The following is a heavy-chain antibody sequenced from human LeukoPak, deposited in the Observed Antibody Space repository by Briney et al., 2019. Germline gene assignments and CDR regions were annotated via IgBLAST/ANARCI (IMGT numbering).Heavy chain of an antibody. J-gene: IGHJ4*02. V-gene: IGHV1-69*04. CDR1: GGTFSSYA. Sequence: SVKISCKASGGTFSSYAISWVRQAPGQGLEWMGRIIPIFGIANYAQKFQGRVTITADKSTSTAYMELSSLRSEDTAVYYCARGGGIAAAGTDYFDYWGQGTLVTVSS. D-gene: IGHD6-13*01. CDR3: ARGGGIAAAGTDYFDY. CDR2: IIPIFGIA.